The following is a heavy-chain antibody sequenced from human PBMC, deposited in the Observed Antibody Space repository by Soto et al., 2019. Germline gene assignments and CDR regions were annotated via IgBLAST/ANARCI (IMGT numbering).Heavy chain of an antibody. CDR3: ASAPRNWGFDY. CDR1: GYTFTSYD. CDR2: MNPNSGNT. D-gene: IGHD7-27*01. J-gene: IGHJ4*02. V-gene: IGHV1-8*01. Sequence: QVQLVQSGAEVKKPGASVKVSCKASGYTFTSYDFNWVRQATGQGPEWLGWMNPNSGNTGYSQKFQGRVTMTSDTSISPAYMDLSSLRSEDTAVYYCASAPRNWGFDYWGQGTQVTVSS.